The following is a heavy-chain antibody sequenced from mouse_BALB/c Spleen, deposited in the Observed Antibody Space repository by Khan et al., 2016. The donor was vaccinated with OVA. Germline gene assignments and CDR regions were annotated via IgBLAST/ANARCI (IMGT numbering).Heavy chain of an antibody. D-gene: IGHD1-1*01. CDR2: IHYSGTT. Sequence: EVQLQESGPDLVKPSQSLSLTCTVTGYSITSGYSWHWIRQFPGNKLEWMGYIHYSGTTNYNPSLKSRIPITPDTSKNQFFLQLNSVTTEDTATYYCARAGTTVIAYWYFDVWGAGTTVTVSS. J-gene: IGHJ1*01. CDR1: GYSITSGYS. CDR3: ARAGTTVIAYWYFDV. V-gene: IGHV3-1*02.